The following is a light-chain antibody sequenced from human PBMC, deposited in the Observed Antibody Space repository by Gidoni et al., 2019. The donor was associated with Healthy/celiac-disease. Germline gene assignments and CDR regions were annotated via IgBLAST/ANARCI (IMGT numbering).Light chain of an antibody. CDR1: QSVSSN. V-gene: IGKV3-15*01. J-gene: IGKJ2*01. Sequence: DIVMTHSPATLSVSPGERATLSCRASQSVSSNLAWYQQKPGQAPRLLIYGASTRATGIPARLSGSGSGTEFTLTISSLQSEDFAVYYCQQYNNWHPGYTFGQGTKLEIK. CDR2: GAS. CDR3: QQYNNWHPGYT.